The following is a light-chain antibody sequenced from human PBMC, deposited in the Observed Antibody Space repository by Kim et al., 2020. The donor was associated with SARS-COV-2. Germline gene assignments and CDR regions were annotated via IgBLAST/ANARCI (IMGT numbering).Light chain of an antibody. CDR2: KGS. CDR1: QSFSSW. J-gene: IGKJ1*01. CDR3: QQYHSYTLT. V-gene: IGKV1-5*03. Sequence: DIQLTQSPSTLSASVGDRVTITCRASQSFSSWLAWYQQKPGKAPKLLIYKGSSLQSGVPSRFTGSESGTEFTLTISSLQPDDFATYYCQQYHSYTLTFGQGTKVDIK.